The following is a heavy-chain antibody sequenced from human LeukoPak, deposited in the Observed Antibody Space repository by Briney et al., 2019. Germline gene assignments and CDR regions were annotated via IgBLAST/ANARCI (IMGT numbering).Heavy chain of an antibody. CDR2: IRSKAYGGTT. D-gene: IGHD1-26*01. V-gene: IGHV3-49*03. J-gene: IGHJ4*02. CDR3: TRDASGSYYNYYFDY. CDR1: GFTFGDYA. Sequence: GGSLRLSCTASGFTFGDYAMSWFRQAPGKGLEWVGFIRSKAYGGTTEYAASVKGRFTLSRDDSKSIAYLQMNSLKTEDTAVYYCTRDASGSYYNYYFDYWGQGTLVTVSS.